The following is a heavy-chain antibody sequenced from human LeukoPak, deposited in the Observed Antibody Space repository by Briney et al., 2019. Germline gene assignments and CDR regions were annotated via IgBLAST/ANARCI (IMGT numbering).Heavy chain of an antibody. J-gene: IGHJ4*02. CDR2: IYYSGST. CDR1: GGSISSSSYY. D-gene: IGHD3-16*02. V-gene: IGHV4-61*05. CDR3: ARADDYVWGSYRPTYYFDY. Sequence: SETLSLTCAVSGGSISSSSYYWGWIRQPPGKGLEWIGYIYYSGSTNYNPSLKSRVTISVDTSKNQFSLKLSSVTAADTAVYYCARADDYVWGSYRPTYYFDYWGQGTLVTVSS.